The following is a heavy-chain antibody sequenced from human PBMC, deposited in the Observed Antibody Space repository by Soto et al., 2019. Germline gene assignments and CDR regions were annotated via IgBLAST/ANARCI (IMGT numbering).Heavy chain of an antibody. CDR2: IYYSGST. V-gene: IGHV4-59*08. J-gene: IGHJ5*02. CDR1: GDSISSYY. CDR3: ARRPLSSYNWFDP. Sequence: QLQLQESGPGLVKPSETLSLTCTVSGDSISSYYWSWIRQPPGKGLEWIGYIYYSGSTNYNPSLKRRVTISVDTSKNQFSLKLSSVTAADTAIYYCARRPLSSYNWFDPWGQGTLVTVSS. D-gene: IGHD6-6*01.